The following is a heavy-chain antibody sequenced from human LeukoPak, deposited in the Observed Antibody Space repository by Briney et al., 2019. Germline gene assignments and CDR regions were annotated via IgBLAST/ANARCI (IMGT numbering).Heavy chain of an antibody. CDR1: GGSISSSSYY. CDR3: ARSFGESRPLEIDY. V-gene: IGHV4-39*01. D-gene: IGHD3-10*01. CDR2: IYYSGST. J-gene: IGHJ4*02. Sequence: SETLPLTCTVSGGSISSSSYYWGWIRQPPGKGLEWIGSIYYSGSTYYNPSLKSRVTISVDTSKNQFPLKLSSVTAADTAVYYCARSFGESRPLEIDYWGQGTLVTVSS.